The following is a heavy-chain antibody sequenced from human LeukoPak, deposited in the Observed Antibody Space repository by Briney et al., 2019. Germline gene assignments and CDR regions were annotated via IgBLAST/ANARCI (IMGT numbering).Heavy chain of an antibody. J-gene: IGHJ6*03. D-gene: IGHD3-22*01. Sequence: SETLSLTCTASGGSISSYYLSWIRQPPGQGLEWIGNIYYSGSTNYNPSLESRVTISVDTSKNQFSLKLSSVTAADTAVYYCTRGSIAYYYMDVWGKGTTVTISS. CDR1: GGSISSYY. CDR3: TRGSIAYYYMDV. CDR2: IYYSGST. V-gene: IGHV4-59*01.